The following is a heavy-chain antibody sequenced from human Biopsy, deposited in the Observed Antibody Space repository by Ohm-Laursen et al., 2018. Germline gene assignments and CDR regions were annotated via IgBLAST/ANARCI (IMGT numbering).Heavy chain of an antibody. Sequence: SLRLSCTATGFTFTNYDMTWVRQAPGKGPEWVSTINPSRSSISYADSVKGPFTISRDNSNNSLYLQMNRLKAEDTAVYYCARDPNWGSGYWGQGTLVTVSS. J-gene: IGHJ4*02. CDR2: INPSRSSI. CDR3: ARDPNWGSGY. CDR1: GFTFTNYD. V-gene: IGHV3-21*01. D-gene: IGHD7-27*01.